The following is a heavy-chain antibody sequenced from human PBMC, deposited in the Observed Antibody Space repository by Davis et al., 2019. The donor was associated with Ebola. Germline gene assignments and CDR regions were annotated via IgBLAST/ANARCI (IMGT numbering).Heavy chain of an antibody. D-gene: IGHD2-8*01. Sequence: GESLKISCTGSGYSFTNNWIGWVRQMPGKGLEWMGIIYPGDSDTRYSSSFEGQVTISADRSISTAYLQWSSLKASDTALYYCARPSTSGQGNAFNIWGQGTMVRVSS. CDR2: IYPGDSDT. CDR1: GYSFTNNW. J-gene: IGHJ3*02. CDR3: ARPSTSGQGNAFNI. V-gene: IGHV5-51*01.